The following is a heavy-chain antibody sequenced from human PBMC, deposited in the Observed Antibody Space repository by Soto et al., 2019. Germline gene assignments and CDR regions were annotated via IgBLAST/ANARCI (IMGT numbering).Heavy chain of an antibody. J-gene: IGHJ4*02. D-gene: IGHD1-1*01. CDR3: AKDVCHDSYNCRTYFDS. CDR2: INTRGTRT. Sequence: EVQLLESGGGLEQPGGSLRLSCEASGCTFSSYAMSWVRQAPGKGLEWVSGINTRGTRTYYADSVKGRFTVTRDNSKNTLYLQMNSLRAEDTAVYYCAKDVCHDSYNCRTYFDSWGQGTPVTVSS. V-gene: IGHV3-23*01. CDR1: GCTFSSYA.